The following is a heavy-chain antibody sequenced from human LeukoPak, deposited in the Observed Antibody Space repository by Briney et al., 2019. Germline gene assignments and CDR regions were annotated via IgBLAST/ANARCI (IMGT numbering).Heavy chain of an antibody. D-gene: IGHD6-13*01. CDR3: AREVATGTGAYNY. V-gene: IGHV3-7*01. CDR1: GFTFSNYW. J-gene: IGHJ4*02. Sequence: GGSLRLSCAASGFTFSNYWMAWVRQAPGKGLEWVANVEKDGSGKNYVDSVKGRFIISRDNAKNSLYLQMNSLRVEDTAVYFCAREVATGTGAYNYWGQGALVTVSS. CDR2: VEKDGSGK.